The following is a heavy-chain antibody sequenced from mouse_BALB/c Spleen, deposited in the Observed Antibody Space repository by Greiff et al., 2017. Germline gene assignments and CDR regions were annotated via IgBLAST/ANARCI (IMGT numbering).Heavy chain of an antibody. V-gene: IGHV1S81*02. CDR3: SRSHITTATWFAY. D-gene: IGHD1-2*01. J-gene: IGHJ3*01. CDR2: INPSNGGT. CDR1: GYTFTGYY. Sequence: QVQLQQSGAELVKPGASVKLSCKASGYTFTGYYMYWVKQRPGQGLEWIGVINPSNGGTNFNEKFKSKATLTVDKSSSTAYMQLSSLTSEDSAVYYCSRSHITTATWFAYWGQGTLVTVSA.